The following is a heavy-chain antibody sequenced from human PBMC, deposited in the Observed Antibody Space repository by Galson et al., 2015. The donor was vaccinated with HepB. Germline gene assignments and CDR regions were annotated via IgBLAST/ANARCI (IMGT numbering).Heavy chain of an antibody. J-gene: IGHJ5*02. Sequence: ATLSLTCTVSGGSISSSSYYWGWIRQPPGKGLEWIGSIYYRGSTYYNPSLKSRVTISVDTSKNQFSLKLSSVTAADTAVYYCASGRGSSWPGWFDPWGQGTLVTVSS. V-gene: IGHV4-39*01. CDR3: ASGRGSSWPGWFDP. D-gene: IGHD6-13*01. CDR1: GGSISSSSYY. CDR2: IYYRGST.